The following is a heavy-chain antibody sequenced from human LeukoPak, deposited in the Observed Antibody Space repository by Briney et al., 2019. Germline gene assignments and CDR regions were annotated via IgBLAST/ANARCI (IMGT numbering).Heavy chain of an antibody. CDR2: INWNGGST. Sequence: GGSLRLSCVASGFTFDGYGMSWVRQAPGKGLEWVSGINWNGGSTNYADSVKGRFSISRDNAKNSLFLQMNSLRAEDTALYYCAKDVGALVGASFDYWGQGTLVTVSS. CDR3: AKDVGALVGASFDY. CDR1: GFTFDGYG. V-gene: IGHV3-20*04. J-gene: IGHJ4*02. D-gene: IGHD1-26*01.